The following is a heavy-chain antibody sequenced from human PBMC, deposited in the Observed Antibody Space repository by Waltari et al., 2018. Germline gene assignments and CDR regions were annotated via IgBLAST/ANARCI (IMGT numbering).Heavy chain of an antibody. CDR1: GFTFSDYH. V-gene: IGHV3-11*04. J-gene: IGHJ4*02. Sequence: QVQLVESGGGLVKPGGARRLSWSASGFTFSDYHMSWIREAPGKGLEWLSYISTSCSMIYYADSVKGRFTIYRDNAKNSVYLQMNSLRVEDTAVYYCASGEGVWGQGTLVTVSS. CDR3: ASGEGV. CDR2: ISTSCSMI.